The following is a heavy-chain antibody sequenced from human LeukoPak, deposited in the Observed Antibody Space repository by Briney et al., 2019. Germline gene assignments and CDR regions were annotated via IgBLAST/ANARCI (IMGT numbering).Heavy chain of an antibody. D-gene: IGHD1-26*01. V-gene: IGHV3-30*02. Sequence: GGSLRLYCAASGFTFSSYGMHWVRQAPGKGLEWVAFIRYDGSNKYYADSVKGRFTISRDNCKNTLYLQMNSLRAEDTAVYYCAKDRVGALLTLDYWGQGTLVTVSS. CDR3: AKDRVGALLTLDY. J-gene: IGHJ4*02. CDR2: IRYDGSNK. CDR1: GFTFSSYG.